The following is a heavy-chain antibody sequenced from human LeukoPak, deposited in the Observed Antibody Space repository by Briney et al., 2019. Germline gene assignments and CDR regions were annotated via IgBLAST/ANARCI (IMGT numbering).Heavy chain of an antibody. J-gene: IGHJ6*03. V-gene: IGHV3-7*01. CDR2: IEQDGSEK. D-gene: IGHD3-10*01. CDR1: GFTFSSYW. Sequence: GGSLRLSCAASGFTFSSYWMSWVRQAPGKGLEWVANIEQDGSEKYYVDSVKGRFTISRDNAKNSLYLQMNSLRAEDTAVYYCARDTLYGSGSYYTVKYYYYMDVWGKGTTVTVSS. CDR3: ARDTLYGSGSYYTVKYYYYMDV.